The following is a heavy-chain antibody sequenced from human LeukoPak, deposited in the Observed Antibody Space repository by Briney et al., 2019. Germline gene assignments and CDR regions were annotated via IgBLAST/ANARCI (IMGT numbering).Heavy chain of an antibody. CDR2: RSIYNGNT. Sequence: ASVKVSCKASGYDLINYGISWVRQAPGQGLEWMGWRSIYNGNTDYKLQGRVTMTTDTSTSTAYMELRSLRSDDTAVYYCARGGPFPSSSSSREYYLDYWGQGTLSPSPQ. V-gene: IGHV1-18*01. J-gene: IGHJ4*02. D-gene: IGHD6-6*01. CDR1: GYDLINYG. CDR3: ARGGPFPSSSSSREYYLDY.